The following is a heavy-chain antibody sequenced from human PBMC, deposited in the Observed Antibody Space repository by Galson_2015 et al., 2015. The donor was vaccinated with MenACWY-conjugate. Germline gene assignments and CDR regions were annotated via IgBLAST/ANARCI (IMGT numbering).Heavy chain of an antibody. CDR1: GFTFSSYA. CDR3: AKDDPQICSSTSCYSLGAFDI. J-gene: IGHJ3*02. V-gene: IGHV3-23*01. D-gene: IGHD2-2*01. CDR2: ISGSGGST. Sequence: SLRLSCAASGFTFSSYAMSWVRQAPGKGLEWVSAISGSGGSTYYADSVKGRFTISRDNSKNTLYLQMNSLGAEDTAVYYCAKDDPQICSSTSCYSLGAFDIWGQGTMVTVSS.